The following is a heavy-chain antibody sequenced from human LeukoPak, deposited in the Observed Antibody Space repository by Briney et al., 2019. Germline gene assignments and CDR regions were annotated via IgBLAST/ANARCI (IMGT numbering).Heavy chain of an antibody. CDR1: GGTISSYY. V-gene: IGHV4-59*01. CDR3: ARDLRGGKYDY. CDR2: INYSGST. J-gene: IGHJ4*02. D-gene: IGHD4-23*01. Sequence: ETLSLTCTVSGGTISSYYWSWIRQPPGKGLEWIGYINYSGSTNYNPSLKSRVTISVDTSKNQFSLKLSSVTAADTAVYYCARDLRGGKYDYWGQGTLVTVSS.